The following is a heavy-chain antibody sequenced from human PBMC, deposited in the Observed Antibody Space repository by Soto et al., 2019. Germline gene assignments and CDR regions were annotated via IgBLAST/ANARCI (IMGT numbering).Heavy chain of an antibody. CDR1: GGSFSTYY. CDR3: ATDDGSWSR. V-gene: IGHV4-34*01. J-gene: IGHJ4*02. D-gene: IGHD3-10*01. Sequence: QVQLQQWGAGLLKPSETLSLTCAVYGGSFSTYYWNWIRQLPGKGLEWIGEINHSGITNYNPSLKSRVTILVDTSKNQFSLKLFSVTAADTAVYYCATDDGSWSRWGQGTLVTVSS. CDR2: INHSGIT.